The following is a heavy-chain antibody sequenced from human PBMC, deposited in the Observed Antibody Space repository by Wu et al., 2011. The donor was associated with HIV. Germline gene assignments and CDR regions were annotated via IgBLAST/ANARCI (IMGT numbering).Heavy chain of an antibody. CDR1: GYRFATYW. CDR3: ARQDSVLGVVTTT. CDR2: IYPGDSDT. Sequence: VQLVQSGAEVKKPGESLKISCQGSGYRFATYWIAWVRQMPDKGLEWLAIIYPGDSDTRYSPSFQGQVTISVDKSISTAYLQWSSLKASDTAVYYCARQDSVLGVVTTTWGQGTLVTVSS. J-gene: IGHJ4*02. D-gene: IGHD3-3*01. V-gene: IGHV5-51*01.